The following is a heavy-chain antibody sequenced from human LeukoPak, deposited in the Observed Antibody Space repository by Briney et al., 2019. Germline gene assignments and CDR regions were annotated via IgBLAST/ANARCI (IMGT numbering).Heavy chain of an antibody. Sequence: SETLSLTCAVSGAFITNSHWWSWARPPPGKGLEWIGEIYHSGTTNYNPSLKSRVTMSVDKSKNQFSLKLSSVTAADTAVYYCATYFYGEYGSYYFDYWGQGTLVTVSS. CDR2: IYHSGTT. D-gene: IGHD4-17*01. CDR3: ATYFYGEYGSYYFDY. CDR1: GAFITNSHW. V-gene: IGHV4-4*02. J-gene: IGHJ4*02.